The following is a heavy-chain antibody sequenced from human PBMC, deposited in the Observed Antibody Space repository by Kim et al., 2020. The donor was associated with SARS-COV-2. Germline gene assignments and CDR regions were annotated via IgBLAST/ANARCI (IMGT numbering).Heavy chain of an antibody. J-gene: IGHJ5*02. CDR1: GGSISSSNW. D-gene: IGHD6-13*01. V-gene: IGHV4-4*02. Sequence: SETLSLTCAVSGGSISSSNWWSWVRQPPGKGLEWIGEIYHSGSTNYNPSLKSRVTISVDKSKNQFSLKLSSVTAADTAVYYCARLSSSSWYRWFDPWGQGTLVTVSS. CDR2: IYHSGST. CDR3: ARLSSSSWYRWFDP.